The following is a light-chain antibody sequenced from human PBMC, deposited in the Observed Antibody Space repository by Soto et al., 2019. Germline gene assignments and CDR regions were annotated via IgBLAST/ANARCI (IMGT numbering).Light chain of an antibody. V-gene: IGKV3-15*01. Sequence: EIVMTQSPPALSVSPGERATLSCRASQSITTNVAWFQQKPGQAPSLLIFRASVRASGVPARFSVSGSGTEFTLTINSLQSEDFAVYFCHQYENWPKTFGQGTKVDIK. CDR2: RAS. J-gene: IGKJ1*01. CDR1: QSITTN. CDR3: HQYENWPKT.